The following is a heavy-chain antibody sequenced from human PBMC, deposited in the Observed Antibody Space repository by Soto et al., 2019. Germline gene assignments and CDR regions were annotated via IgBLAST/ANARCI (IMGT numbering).Heavy chain of an antibody. Sequence: EVQLVESGGGLVQPGGSLGLSCAASGFTFSSYAMHWVRQAPGKGLEYVSGISRNGGSTYYANSVKGRFTISRDNSKSTLYLQVGSLRAEDMAVYYCARSGLPFDYWGQGTLVTVSS. D-gene: IGHD2-21*02. CDR2: ISRNGGST. V-gene: IGHV3-64*01. CDR1: GFTFSSYA. CDR3: ARSGLPFDY. J-gene: IGHJ4*02.